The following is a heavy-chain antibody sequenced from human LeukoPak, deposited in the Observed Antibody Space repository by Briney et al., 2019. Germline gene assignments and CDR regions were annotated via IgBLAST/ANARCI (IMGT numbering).Heavy chain of an antibody. Sequence: PTETLSLTCTVPGGSLTTYYWSWIRQPPGKGLEYIGYIYYSGNTSYNPSLRSRVTISVDTSKNQISLKLSSVTAADTAVYYCARQQKINWRNYCYFDLWGRGTLVTVSS. CDR1: GGSLTTYY. D-gene: IGHD3-3*01. CDR2: IYYSGNT. CDR3: ARQQKINWRNYCYFDL. J-gene: IGHJ2*01. V-gene: IGHV4-59*08.